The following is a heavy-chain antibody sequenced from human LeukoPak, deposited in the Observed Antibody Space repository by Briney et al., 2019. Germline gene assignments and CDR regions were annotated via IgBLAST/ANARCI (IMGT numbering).Heavy chain of an antibody. CDR3: ARTNSSGWYDYFDY. D-gene: IGHD6-19*01. CDR1: GFTFDDYG. V-gene: IGHV3-20*04. J-gene: IGHJ4*02. Sequence: GSLRLSCAASGFTFDDYGMTWVRQAPGKGLEWFSGINWIGGSTGYAASVKGRFTISRDKAKNSLYLQMKSLRAEDTALYYCARTNSSGWYDYFDYWGQGTLVTVSS. CDR2: INWIGGST.